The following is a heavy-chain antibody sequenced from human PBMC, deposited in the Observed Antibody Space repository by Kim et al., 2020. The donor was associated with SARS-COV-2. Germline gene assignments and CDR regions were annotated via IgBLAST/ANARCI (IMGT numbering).Heavy chain of an antibody. J-gene: IGHJ4*02. Sequence: QGRVTMTRDTSTSTVYMELSSLRSEDTAVYYCARGGGSSWPSQNQYYFDYWGQGTLVTVSS. CDR3: ARGGGSSWPSQNQYYFDY. V-gene: IGHV1-46*01. D-gene: IGHD6-13*01.